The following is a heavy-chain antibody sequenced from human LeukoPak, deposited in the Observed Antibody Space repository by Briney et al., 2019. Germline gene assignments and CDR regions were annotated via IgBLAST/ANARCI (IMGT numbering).Heavy chain of an antibody. Sequence: GASVKVSCKASGGTFSSYAISWVRQAPGQGLEWMGGIIPIFGTANYAQKFQGRVTITADESTSTAYMEPSSLRSEDTAVYYCARVFESWGSYGMDVWGQGTTVTVSS. CDR2: IIPIFGTA. D-gene: IGHD7-27*01. J-gene: IGHJ6*02. CDR1: GGTFSSYA. V-gene: IGHV1-69*13. CDR3: ARVFESWGSYGMDV.